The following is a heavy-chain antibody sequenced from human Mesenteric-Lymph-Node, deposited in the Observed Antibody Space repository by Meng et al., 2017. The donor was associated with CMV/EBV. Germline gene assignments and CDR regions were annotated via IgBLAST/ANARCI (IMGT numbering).Heavy chain of an antibody. CDR2: IIPILGIA. V-gene: IGHV1-69*10. CDR3: VRGSTHETYYYYYGMDV. CDR1: GGTFSSYA. J-gene: IGHJ6*02. D-gene: IGHD2-2*01. Sequence: SVKVSCKASGGTFSSYAISWVRQAPGQGLEWMGGIIPILGIANYAQKFQGRVTITADKSTSTAYMELSSLRSEDTAVYYCVRGSTHETYYYYYGMDVWGQGTTVTVSS.